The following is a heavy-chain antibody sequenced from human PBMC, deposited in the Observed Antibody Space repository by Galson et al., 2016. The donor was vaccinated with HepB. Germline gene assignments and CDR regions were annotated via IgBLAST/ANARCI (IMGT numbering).Heavy chain of an antibody. CDR1: GFTFTNYD. D-gene: IGHD5-24*01. CDR2: INIDGNSI. Sequence: SLRLSCAASGFTFTNYDIHWVRQAPGTGLVWVSRINIDGNSITYADSVKGRVTISRDNSKNTLYLQMNSLRADDTALYYCAKGKGRGTWHTYAFDIWGQGTMVTVSS. CDR3: AKGKGRGTWHTYAFDI. J-gene: IGHJ3*02. V-gene: IGHV3-74*01.